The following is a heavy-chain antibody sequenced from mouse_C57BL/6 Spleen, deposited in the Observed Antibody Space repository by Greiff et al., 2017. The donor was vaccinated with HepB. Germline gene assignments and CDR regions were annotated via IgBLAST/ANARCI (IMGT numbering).Heavy chain of an antibody. Sequence: EVQGVESGGGLVKPGGSLKLSCAASGFTFSSYAMSWVRQTPEKRLEWVATISDGGSYTYYPDNVKGRFTISRDNAKNNLYLQMGHLKSEDTAMYYCARDRGYGSSYPAWFAYWGQGTLVTVSA. CDR1: GFTFSSYA. V-gene: IGHV5-4*01. CDR2: ISDGGSYT. D-gene: IGHD1-1*01. J-gene: IGHJ3*01. CDR3: ARDRGYGSSYPAWFAY.